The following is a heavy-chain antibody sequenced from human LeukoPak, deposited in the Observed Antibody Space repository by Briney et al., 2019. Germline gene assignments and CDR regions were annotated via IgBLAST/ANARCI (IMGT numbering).Heavy chain of an antibody. CDR1: GFSFSRDG. D-gene: IGHD3-10*01. Sequence: GGALRLCCAASGFSFSRDGMHSVRQASGKGLDRVALISYDGSNKYYADSVKGRFTISRDNSKNTLYLQMNSLRPEDTAVYYCAKGDPYGSGSYPVDHWGQGTLVTVSS. CDR2: ISYDGSNK. J-gene: IGHJ4*02. V-gene: IGHV3-30*18. CDR3: AKGDPYGSGSYPVDH.